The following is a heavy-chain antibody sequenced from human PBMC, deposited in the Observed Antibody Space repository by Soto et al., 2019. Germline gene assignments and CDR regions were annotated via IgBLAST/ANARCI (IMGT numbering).Heavy chain of an antibody. CDR2: FSGSGVRT. V-gene: IGHV3-23*01. J-gene: IGHJ4*02. D-gene: IGHD1-26*01. Sequence: EAQLLESGGGLVQPGGSLRLSCAASGFTFSNYAMSWFRQATGKGVEWGSGFSGSGVRTYYADSVKGRFSISRANSKNTLYLQMNSLRAEDTAVYYCAKEIYRELCAGFDYWGQGTLVTVSS. CDR1: GFTFSNYA. CDR3: AKEIYRELCAGFDY.